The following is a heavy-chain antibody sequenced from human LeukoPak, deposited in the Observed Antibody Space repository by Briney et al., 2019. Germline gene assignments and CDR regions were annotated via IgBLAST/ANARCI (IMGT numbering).Heavy chain of an antibody. CDR1: GFTFSSYS. CDR2: ISSSSYI. V-gene: IGHV3-21*01. Sequence: GGSLRLSCAASGFTFSSYSMNWVRQAPGKGLEWVSSISSSSYIYYADSAKGRFTISRDNAKNSLYLQMNSLRAEDTAVYYCARGAVAGYFDYWGQGTLVTVSS. J-gene: IGHJ4*02. CDR3: ARGAVAGYFDY. D-gene: IGHD6-19*01.